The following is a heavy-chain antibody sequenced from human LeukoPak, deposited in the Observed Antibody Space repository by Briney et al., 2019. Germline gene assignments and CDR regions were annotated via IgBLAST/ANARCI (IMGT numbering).Heavy chain of an antibody. J-gene: IGHJ4*02. CDR1: EYTFTGYY. Sequence: ASVKVSCKASEYTFTGYYMHWVRQAPGQGLEWMGWINPNSGGTNYAQKFQGRVTMTRDTSISTAYMELSRLRSDDTAVYYCARSTARYHYYDSSGYYEIDYWGQGTLVTVSS. CDR3: ARSTARYHYYDSSGYYEIDY. V-gene: IGHV1-2*02. D-gene: IGHD3-22*01. CDR2: INPNSGGT.